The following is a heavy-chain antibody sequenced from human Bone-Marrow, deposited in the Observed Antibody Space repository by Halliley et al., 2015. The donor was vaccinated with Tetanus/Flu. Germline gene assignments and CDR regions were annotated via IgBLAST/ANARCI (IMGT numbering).Heavy chain of an antibody. Sequence: QLVQSGAEVKKPGASVKVSCKASGYIFTSYGISWVRQAPGQGLEWMGWISSYNGNTNYAENFQGRVTLTTDTATRTAYMELRSLRSDDTAVYYCARDDVRYCGSTNCYRVFDYWGQGTLVTVSS. D-gene: IGHD2-2*02. V-gene: IGHV1-18*01. CDR1: GYIFTSYG. CDR3: ARDDVRYCGSTNCYRVFDY. J-gene: IGHJ4*02. CDR2: ISSYNGNT.